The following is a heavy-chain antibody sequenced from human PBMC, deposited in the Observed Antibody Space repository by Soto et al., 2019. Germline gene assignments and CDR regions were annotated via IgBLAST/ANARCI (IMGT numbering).Heavy chain of an antibody. CDR3: ARHSRDSSGFRLFDY. CDR1: GGSIGSYY. J-gene: IGHJ4*02. CDR2: IYYSGST. V-gene: IGHV4-59*08. D-gene: IGHD6-19*01. Sequence: SDTLSLTCTVSGGSIGSYYWSWIRQPPGKGLEWIGYIYYSGSTNYNPSLKSRVTISVDTSKNQFSLKLSSVTAADTAVYYCARHSRDSSGFRLFDYWGQGTLVTVSS.